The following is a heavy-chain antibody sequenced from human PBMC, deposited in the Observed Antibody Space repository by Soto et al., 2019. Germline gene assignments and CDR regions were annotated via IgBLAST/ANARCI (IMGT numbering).Heavy chain of an antibody. J-gene: IGHJ2*01. CDR1: GGSISSGGYS. CDR3: ASSYYGSGSSYWYFDL. Sequence: QLQLQESGSGLVKPSQTLSLTCAVSGGSISSGGYSWSWIRQPPGKGLEWIGYIYHSGSTYYNPSLKSRVTISVDRSKKQFSLKLSSVTAADTAVYYCASSYYGSGSSYWYFDLWGRGTLVTVSS. CDR2: IYHSGST. D-gene: IGHD3-10*01. V-gene: IGHV4-30-2*01.